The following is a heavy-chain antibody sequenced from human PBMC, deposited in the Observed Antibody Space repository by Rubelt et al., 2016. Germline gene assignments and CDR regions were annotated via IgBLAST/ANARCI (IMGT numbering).Heavy chain of an antibody. J-gene: IGHJ6*02. Sequence: QVQLVQSGSELKKPGASVKVSCKTSGYTFTTYAMNWVRQAPGQGLEWMGIINPSIGKTNYAQQFQGRVTISRDTSASTAYMDLSSLGSEGTALYYCARDPGYDTSLYGMDVWGQGTTVSVSS. CDR2: INPSIGKT. D-gene: IGHD3-22*01. V-gene: IGHV1-3*01. CDR3: ARDPGYDTSLYGMDV. CDR1: GYTFTTYA.